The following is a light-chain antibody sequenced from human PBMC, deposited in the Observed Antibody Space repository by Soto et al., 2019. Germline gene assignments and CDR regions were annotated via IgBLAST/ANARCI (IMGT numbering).Light chain of an antibody. J-gene: IGKJ4*01. CDR1: QTVYRF. Sequence: DIQMTQSPSSLSASVGDRVTLTCRASQTVYRFLNWYQHKPGTAPKLLIYGTSTLQRGVPSRFSGSGSATDFTLTITSLQPEDFATYYCQQNYIRPLTFGGGTWVEL. CDR3: QQNYIRPLT. V-gene: IGKV1-39*01. CDR2: GTS.